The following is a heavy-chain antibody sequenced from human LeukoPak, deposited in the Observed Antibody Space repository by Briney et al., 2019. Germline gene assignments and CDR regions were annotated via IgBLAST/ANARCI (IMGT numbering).Heavy chain of an antibody. D-gene: IGHD3-10*01. Sequence: ASVKVSCKASGYTFTTYYMHWVRQAPGQGLEWMGWINPNSGGTNYAQKFQGRVTMTRDTSISTAYMELSRLRSDDTAVYYCARGAGGDLGYYFDYWGQGTLVTVSS. CDR2: INPNSGGT. CDR3: ARGAGGDLGYYFDY. J-gene: IGHJ4*02. CDR1: GYTFTTYY. V-gene: IGHV1-2*02.